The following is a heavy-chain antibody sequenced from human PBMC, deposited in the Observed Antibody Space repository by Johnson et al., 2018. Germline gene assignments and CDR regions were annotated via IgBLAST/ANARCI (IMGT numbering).Heavy chain of an antibody. CDR3: TRDPSRGDCYSGRVCSMDV. CDR1: GFPFGDYA. J-gene: IGHJ6*03. Sequence: EVQLVESGGGLVQPGGSLRLSCSGSGFPFGDYAITWFRQAPGKGLEWAGFIRSKAYGGTREYAASVKGRFTISRDDSKNIAYLEMNSLKTEDTAVYYCTRDPSRGDCYSGRVCSMDVWGKGTTVTVSS. CDR2: IRSKAYGGTR. V-gene: IGHV3-49*03. D-gene: IGHD2-21*02.